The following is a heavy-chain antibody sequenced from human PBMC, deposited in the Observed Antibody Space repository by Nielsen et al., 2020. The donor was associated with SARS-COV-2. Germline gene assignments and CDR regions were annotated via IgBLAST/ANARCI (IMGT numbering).Heavy chain of an antibody. J-gene: IGHJ4*02. V-gene: IGHV3-30*03. CDR3: ARGHFKVVVNITTYYFDY. CDR1: GFTFSSYG. CDR2: ISYDGSNK. D-gene: IGHD3-3*01. Sequence: GGSLRLSCAASGFTFSSYGMHWVRQAPGKGLEWVAVISYDGSNKYYADSVKGRFTISRDNAKNSLYLQMNSLRAEDTAVYYCARGHFKVVVNITTYYFDYWGQGTLVTVSS.